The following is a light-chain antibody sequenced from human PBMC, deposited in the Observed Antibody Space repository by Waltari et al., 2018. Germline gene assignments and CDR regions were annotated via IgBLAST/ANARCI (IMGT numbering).Light chain of an antibody. CDR2: GND. V-gene: IGLV1-51*02. J-gene: IGLJ1*01. CDR3: CSYAGSGTYV. Sequence: QSVLTQPPSVSAAPGPKVTTSCSGSASNIGNRYVSWYQQFPGAAPKVLIYGNDKRTTGIPDRFSGSKSGTSATLTISGLQAEDEADYYCCSYAGSGTYVFGTGTKVTVL. CDR1: ASNIGNRY.